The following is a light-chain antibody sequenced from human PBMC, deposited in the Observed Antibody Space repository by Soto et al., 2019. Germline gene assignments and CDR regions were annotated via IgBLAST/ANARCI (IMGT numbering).Light chain of an antibody. J-gene: IGKJ1*01. CDR3: QHYGSSPRT. Sequence: EIVLTQSPGTLSLSPGERATLSCRASQTVSSTYLAWYQQKPGQAPRLLIYGASSRASGIPDRFSGSGSGTDFTLTISRLEPEDFAVYYCQHYGSSPRTFGPGTKVDNK. CDR1: QTVSSTY. CDR2: GAS. V-gene: IGKV3-20*01.